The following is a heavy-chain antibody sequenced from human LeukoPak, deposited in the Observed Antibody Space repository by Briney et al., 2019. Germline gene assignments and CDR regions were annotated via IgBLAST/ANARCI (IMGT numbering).Heavy chain of an antibody. V-gene: IGHV3-48*02. CDR2: IDSTSSTI. D-gene: IGHD1-26*01. Sequence: GKSLRLSCAASGFTFSTYSMNWVRQAPGKGLEWISYIDSTSSTIYYADSVRGRFTISRDNDENSLFLQMYSLTDEDTAVYYCARDRGSSGIFDYWGQGTLVTVSS. CDR1: GFTFSTYS. J-gene: IGHJ4*02. CDR3: ARDRGSSGIFDY.